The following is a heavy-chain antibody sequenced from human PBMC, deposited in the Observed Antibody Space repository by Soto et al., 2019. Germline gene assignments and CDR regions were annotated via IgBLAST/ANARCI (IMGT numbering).Heavy chain of an antibody. Sequence: EVQLLESGGGLVQPGGSLRLSCAASGFTFSSYAMNWVRQAPGKGLEWVSVISGSGGSTYYADAVKGRFTISRDNSKNTLYLQMNSLRAEDTAVYYCTKRTVGWYFDLWGRGTLVTVSS. V-gene: IGHV3-23*01. CDR1: GFTFSSYA. CDR3: TKRTVGWYFDL. D-gene: IGHD4-17*01. CDR2: ISGSGGST. J-gene: IGHJ2*01.